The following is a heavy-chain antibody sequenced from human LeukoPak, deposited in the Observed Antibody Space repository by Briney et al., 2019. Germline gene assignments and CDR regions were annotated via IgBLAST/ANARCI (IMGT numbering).Heavy chain of an antibody. D-gene: IGHD1-26*01. Sequence: EASVKVSCKASGGTFSSYAISWVRQAPGQGLEWMGGIIPIIGTANYAQKFQGRVTITTDESTSTAYMELSSLRSEDTAVYYCARGSGSYTFDYWGQGTLVTVSS. V-gene: IGHV1-69*05. CDR1: GGTFSSYA. CDR3: ARGSGSYTFDY. J-gene: IGHJ4*02. CDR2: IIPIIGTA.